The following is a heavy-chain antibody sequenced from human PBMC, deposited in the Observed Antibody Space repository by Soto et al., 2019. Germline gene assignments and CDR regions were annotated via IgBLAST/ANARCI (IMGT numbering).Heavy chain of an antibody. CDR2: IDPSDSYT. CDR1: GYSFTSYW. CDR3: ARSGVAAAGSCDY. Sequence: PGESLKISCKGSGYSFTSYWISWVRQMPGKGLEWLGKIDPSDSYTNYSPSLQGHVTISADKSISTAYLQWSSLKASDTAMYYCARSGVAAAGSCDYWGQGTQVTV. V-gene: IGHV5-10-1*01. J-gene: IGHJ4*02. D-gene: IGHD6-13*01.